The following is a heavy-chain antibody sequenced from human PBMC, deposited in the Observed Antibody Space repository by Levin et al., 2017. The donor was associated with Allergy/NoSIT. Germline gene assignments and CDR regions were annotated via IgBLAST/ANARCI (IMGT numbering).Heavy chain of an antibody. CDR1: GVSVSSGSYY. CDR3: ARDAYSGSGGVVYDI. Sequence: SETLSLSCNVSGVSVSSGSYYWSWIRQSPGKGLEWIGYIYYSGGTNYNPSLKSRVTISADTSKNHFSLKLSSVTAADTALYYCARDAYSGSGGVVYDIWGQGTMVTVSS. J-gene: IGHJ3*02. D-gene: IGHD1-26*01. CDR2: IYYSGGT. V-gene: IGHV4-61*03.